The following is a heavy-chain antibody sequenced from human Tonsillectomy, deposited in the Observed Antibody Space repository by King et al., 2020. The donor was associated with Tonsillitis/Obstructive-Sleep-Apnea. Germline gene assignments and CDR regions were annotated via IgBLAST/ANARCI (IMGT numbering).Heavy chain of an antibody. D-gene: IGHD3-3*01. V-gene: IGHV3-48*03. CDR2: ISSTGVSI. Sequence: VQLVESGGGLVQPGRSLRLSCSASGFTFGDYPLSWVRQAPGKGLEWVSYISSTGVSIYYADSVKGRFTISRDNAKNSLYLQMNSLRAEDTAVYYCAREYPYDIWSGYYPYYFDYWGQGTLVTVSS. CDR1: GFTFGDYP. J-gene: IGHJ4*02. CDR3: AREYPYDIWSGYYPYYFDY.